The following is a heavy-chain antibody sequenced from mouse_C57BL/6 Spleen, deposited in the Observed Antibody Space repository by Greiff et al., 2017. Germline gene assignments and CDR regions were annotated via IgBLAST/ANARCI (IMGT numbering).Heavy chain of an antibody. V-gene: IGHV1-55*01. J-gene: IGHJ2*01. CDR3: ARDLLITTVVANYFDY. CDR1: GYTFTSYW. CDR2: IYPGSGST. Sequence: VKLQQPGAELVKPGASVKMSCKASGYTFTSYWITWVKQRPGQGLEWIGDIYPGSGSTNYNEKFKSKATLTVDTSSSTAYMQLSSLTSEDSAVYYCARDLLITTVVANYFDYWGQGTTLTVSS. D-gene: IGHD1-1*01.